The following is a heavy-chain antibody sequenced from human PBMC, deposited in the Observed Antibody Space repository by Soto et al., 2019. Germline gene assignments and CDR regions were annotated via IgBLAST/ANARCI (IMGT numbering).Heavy chain of an antibody. J-gene: IGHJ4*02. CDR2: IYYSGST. CDR1: GGSISSGGYY. CDR3: ARTTNYYDSSGYEYYFDY. Sequence: SETLSLTCTVSGGSISSGGYYWSWIRQHPGKGLEWIGYIYYSGSTYYNPSLKSRVTISVDTSKNQFSLKLSSVTAADTAVYYCARTTNYYDSSGYEYYFDYWGQGTLVTVSS. D-gene: IGHD3-22*01. V-gene: IGHV4-31*03.